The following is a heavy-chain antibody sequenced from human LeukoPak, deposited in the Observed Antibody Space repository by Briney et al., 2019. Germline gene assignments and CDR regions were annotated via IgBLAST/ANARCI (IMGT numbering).Heavy chain of an antibody. CDR1: GASLSTYY. Sequence: SETLSLTCTVSGASLSTYYWTWIRQPPGKGLEWIGYIYYSGSTNYNPSLKSRVTISVDTSKNQFSLKLSSVTAADTAVYYCAREVRIVGDKAYAFDIWGQGTMVTVSS. D-gene: IGHD1-26*01. CDR3: AREVRIVGDKAYAFDI. CDR2: IYYSGST. V-gene: IGHV4-59*01. J-gene: IGHJ3*02.